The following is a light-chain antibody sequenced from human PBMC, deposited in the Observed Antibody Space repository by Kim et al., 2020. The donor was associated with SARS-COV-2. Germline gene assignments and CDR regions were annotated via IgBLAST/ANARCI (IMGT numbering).Light chain of an antibody. CDR1: SGSIAITS. CDR2: EDY. CDR3: QSYDNSNQV. Sequence: GKTVTIACTPSSGSIAITSVQWYQQRPGSSPTTVIYEDYQRPSGVPDRFSGSIDSSSNSASLTISGLKTEDAADYYCQSYDNSNQVFGGGTQLTVL. J-gene: IGLJ3*02. V-gene: IGLV6-57*01.